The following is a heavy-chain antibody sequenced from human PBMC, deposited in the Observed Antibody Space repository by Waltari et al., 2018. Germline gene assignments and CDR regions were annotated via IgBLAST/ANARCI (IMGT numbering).Heavy chain of an antibody. D-gene: IGHD6-13*01. CDR3: ARPRDSSSWDYFDY. Sequence: QLQLQESGPGLVKPSETLSLTCTVSGGSISSSSYYWGWIRQPPGTGLEWIGSIYYSGSTYDNPSLKSRVTISVDTSKNQFSLKLSSVTAADTAVYYCARPRDSSSWDYFDYWGQGTLVTVSS. CDR1: GGSISSSSYY. J-gene: IGHJ4*02. CDR2: IYYSGST. V-gene: IGHV4-39*01.